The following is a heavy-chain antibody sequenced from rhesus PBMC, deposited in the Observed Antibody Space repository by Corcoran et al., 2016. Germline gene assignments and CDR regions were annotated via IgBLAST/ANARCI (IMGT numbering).Heavy chain of an antibody. CDR2: IGGSNGSP. Sequence: QVQLQESGPGLVKPSETLSLTCAVSGGSISGYYWNWIRKPPGKGLELIGYIGGSNGSPSYTPSLKRRVTMSTDPSKNQFSLKLSSVTAADTAVYYGARKLTAGRFDVWGAGVLVTVSS. CDR1: GGSISGYY. J-gene: IGHJ5-1*01. CDR3: ARKLTAGRFDV. V-gene: IGHV4-165*02.